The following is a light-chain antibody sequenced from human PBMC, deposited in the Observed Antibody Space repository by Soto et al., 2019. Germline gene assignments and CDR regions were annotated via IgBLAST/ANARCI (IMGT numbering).Light chain of an antibody. CDR2: KAS. CDR1: QTISSW. J-gene: IGKJ4*01. V-gene: IGKV1-5*03. CDR3: QQYNSYPLT. Sequence: DIQMTQSPSTLSGSVGDRVTITCRASQTISSWLAWYQQKPGKAPKLLIYKASSLESGVPSRFSGSGSGTEFTLTISSLQPDDFATFYCQQYNSYPLTFGGGTKVDIK.